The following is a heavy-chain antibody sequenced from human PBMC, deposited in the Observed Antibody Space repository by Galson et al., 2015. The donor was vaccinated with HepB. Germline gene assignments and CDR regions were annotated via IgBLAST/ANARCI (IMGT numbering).Heavy chain of an antibody. J-gene: IGHJ2*01. V-gene: IGHV3-74*01. Sequence: SLRLSCAASGFTFSRYWMHWVRQAPGKGLVWVSCINNDGSSTNYADSVKGRFTTSRDNAKNTLYPQMTSLRAEDTAVYYCARGGSGNYWYLDLWGRGTLVTVSS. CDR1: GFTFSRYW. D-gene: IGHD2/OR15-2a*01. CDR2: INNDGSST. CDR3: ARGGSGNYWYLDL.